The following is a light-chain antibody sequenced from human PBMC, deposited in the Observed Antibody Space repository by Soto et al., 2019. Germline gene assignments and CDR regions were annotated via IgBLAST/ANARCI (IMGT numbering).Light chain of an antibody. CDR2: GAS. Sequence: EIVLTQSPGTLSLSPGERATLSCRASQSVSSSYLAWYQQRPGQAPRLLIYGASSRATGIPGRFSGSGSGTDFTFTVSRLEPEDSAVYYCQQYGSSSGTFGQGTKLEIK. V-gene: IGKV3-20*01. CDR1: QSVSSSY. J-gene: IGKJ2*01. CDR3: QQYGSSSGT.